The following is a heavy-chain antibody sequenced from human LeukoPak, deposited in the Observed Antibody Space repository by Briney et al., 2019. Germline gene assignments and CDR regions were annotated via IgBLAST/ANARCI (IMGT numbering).Heavy chain of an antibody. CDR1: GFTVSSNY. CDR2: IYSGGST. Sequence: GGSLRLSCAASGFTVSSNYMSWVRQAPGKGLEWVSVIYSGGSTYYADSVKGRFTISRDNSKNTLYLQMNSLRAEDTAVYYCARDGTYCSGGSCYRGVNWFDPWGQGTLVTVSS. V-gene: IGHV3-53*01. CDR3: ARDGTYCSGGSCYRGVNWFDP. D-gene: IGHD2-15*01. J-gene: IGHJ5*02.